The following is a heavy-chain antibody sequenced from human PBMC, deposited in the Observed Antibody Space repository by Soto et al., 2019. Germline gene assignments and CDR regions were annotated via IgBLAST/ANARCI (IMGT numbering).Heavy chain of an antibody. Sequence: PSETLSLTCTVSGGSISSYYWSRIRQPPGKGLEWIGYIYYSGSTNYNPSLKSRVTISVDTSKNQFSLKLSSVTAADTAVYYCARVNVEGVVVDFFDYWGQGTLVTVSS. D-gene: IGHD2-2*01. CDR1: GGSISSYY. CDR2: IYYSGST. J-gene: IGHJ4*02. V-gene: IGHV4-59*01. CDR3: ARVNVEGVVVDFFDY.